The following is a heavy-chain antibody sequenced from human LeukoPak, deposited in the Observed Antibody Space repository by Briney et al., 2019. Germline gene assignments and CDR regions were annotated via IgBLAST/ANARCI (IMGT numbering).Heavy chain of an antibody. J-gene: IGHJ4*02. D-gene: IGHD6-13*01. V-gene: IGHV3-33*01. CDR1: GFTFTNYG. CDR3: GRDYTSSWTPLFNY. Sequence: GGSLRLSCATSGFTFTNYGMHWVRQPPGRGLEWVAALWSDGIKTSYADSVRGRFTISRDNSRNTLFLQMDSLRAEDTAVYYCGRDYTSSWTPLFNYWGQGTLVTVSS. CDR2: LWSDGIKT.